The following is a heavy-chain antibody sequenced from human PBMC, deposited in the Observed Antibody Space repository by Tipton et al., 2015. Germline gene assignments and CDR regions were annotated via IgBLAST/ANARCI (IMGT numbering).Heavy chain of an antibody. V-gene: IGHV4-61*08. CDR2: VYYSGST. Sequence: TLSLTCTVSGGSINSGAYYWSWIRQHPGKGLEWIGYVYYSGSTIYDPSLKSRVTITVDTSKNQFSLKLSSVTAADTAVYYCAREVWYNDSTGYDYWGQGTLVTVSS. J-gene: IGHJ4*02. CDR3: AREVWYNDSTGYDY. D-gene: IGHD3-22*01. CDR1: GGSINSGAYY.